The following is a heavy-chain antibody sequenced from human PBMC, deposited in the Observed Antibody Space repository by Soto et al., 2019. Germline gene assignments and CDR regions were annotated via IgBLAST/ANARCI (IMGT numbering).Heavy chain of an antibody. CDR2: IHYNGNT. CDR1: GYSISSYS. Sequence: QVQLQVSGPGLVKPSETLALTCTVSGYSISSYSWSWIRQPPGKGLEWIGNIHYNGNTKYSPSLKSRVTMSVDTSKNHFSLKLISVTTADTAVYYCAREGNLGRWIQPLDSWGQGTLVTVSS. J-gene: IGHJ4*02. D-gene: IGHD2-2*03. CDR3: AREGNLGRWIQPLDS. V-gene: IGHV4-59*01.